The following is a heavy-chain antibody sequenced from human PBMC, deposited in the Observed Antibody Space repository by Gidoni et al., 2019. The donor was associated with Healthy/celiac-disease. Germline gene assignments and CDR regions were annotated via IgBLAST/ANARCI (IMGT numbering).Heavy chain of an antibody. CDR3: ASPIVVVPAAKKTRYYGMDV. J-gene: IGHJ6*02. CDR2: IYYSGST. Sequence: QVQLQESGPGLVTPSQTLSLTCTVSGGSISSGDYYWSWLRQPPGKGLEWIGYIYYSGSTYYNTSLKSRVTISVDTSKNQFSLKLSSVTAADTAVYYCASPIVVVPAAKKTRYYGMDVWGQGTTVTVSS. D-gene: IGHD2-2*01. V-gene: IGHV4-30-4*01. CDR1: GGSISSGDYY.